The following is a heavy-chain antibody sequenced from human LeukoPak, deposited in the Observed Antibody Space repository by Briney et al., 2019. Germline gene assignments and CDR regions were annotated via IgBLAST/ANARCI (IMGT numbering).Heavy chain of an antibody. CDR1: GGSISSYY. CDR2: IYCSGNT. Sequence: PSETLSLTCTVSGGSISSYYWSWIRQPAGKGLEWIGCIYCSGNTNNSPSLKSRVTISVDTSKNQFSLSLTSVTAADTAVYYCVRHRTGTTADYWGQGTLVTVSS. CDR3: VRHRTGTTADY. J-gene: IGHJ4*02. V-gene: IGHV4-59*08. D-gene: IGHD1-7*01.